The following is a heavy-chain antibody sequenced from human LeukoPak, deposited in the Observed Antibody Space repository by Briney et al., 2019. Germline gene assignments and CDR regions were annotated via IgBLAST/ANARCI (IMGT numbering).Heavy chain of an antibody. D-gene: IGHD2-2*01. V-gene: IGHV3-74*01. J-gene: IGHJ3*02. CDR2: LSTDGTTT. CDR1: GFAFSTYW. CDR3: ARQVIPDNSLDI. Sequence: GGSLRLSCAASGFAFSTYWMHWVRQTPGKGLVRVSRLSTDGTTTVYADSVKGRFTISRDNVKNIMYLQLSSLRAEDTAVYYCARQVIPDNSLDIWGPGTMVTVSS.